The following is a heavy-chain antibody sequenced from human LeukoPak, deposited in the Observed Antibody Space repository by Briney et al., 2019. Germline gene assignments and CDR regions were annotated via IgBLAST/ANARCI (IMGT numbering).Heavy chain of an antibody. V-gene: IGHV1-8*01. CDR3: ARVMRTYCSSTSCPPGY. J-gene: IGHJ4*02. Sequence: VASVKVSRKASGYTFTSYDINWVRQATGQGLEWMGWMNPNSGNTGYAQKFQGRVTMTRNTSISTAYMELSSLRSEDTAVYYCARVMRTYCSSTSCPPGYWGQGTLVTVSS. CDR2: MNPNSGNT. D-gene: IGHD2-2*01. CDR1: GYTFTSYD.